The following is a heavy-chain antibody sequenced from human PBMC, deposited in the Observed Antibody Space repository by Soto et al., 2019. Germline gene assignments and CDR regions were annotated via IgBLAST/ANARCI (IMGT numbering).Heavy chain of an antibody. CDR2: IYSGGST. J-gene: IGHJ6*02. CDR1: GFTVSSNY. D-gene: IGHD5-12*01. Sequence: GGSLRLSCAASGFTVSSNYMSWVRQAPGKGLEWVSVIYSGGSTYYADSVKGRFTISRDNSKNTLYLQMNSLRAEDTAVYYCARDGGYSGYLYGMDVWGQGTTVTVS. CDR3: ARDGGYSGYLYGMDV. V-gene: IGHV3-53*01.